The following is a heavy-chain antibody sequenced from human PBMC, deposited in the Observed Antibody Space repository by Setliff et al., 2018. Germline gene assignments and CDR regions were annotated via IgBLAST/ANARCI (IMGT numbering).Heavy chain of an antibody. V-gene: IGHV7-4-1*02. CDR2: INTNTGNP. D-gene: IGHD5-12*01. J-gene: IGHJ6*03. Sequence: ASVKVSCKASGYTFTTYVMSWMRQAPGQGPEWMGWINTNTGNPSYAQGFTGRFVFSLDTSVSTAYLQISSLKADDTAIYYCARASRYGTIRYRGDYYMDVWGKGTTVTVSS. CDR1: GYTFTTYV. CDR3: ARASRYGTIRYRGDYYMDV.